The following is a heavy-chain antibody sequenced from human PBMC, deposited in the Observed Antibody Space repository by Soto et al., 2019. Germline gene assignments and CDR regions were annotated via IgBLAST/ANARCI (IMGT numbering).Heavy chain of an antibody. V-gene: IGHV1-69*01. J-gene: IGHJ4*02. D-gene: IGHD3-10*01. CDR2: IIPIFGTA. CDR1: GGTFSSYA. Sequence: QVQLVQSGAEVKKPGSSVKVSCKASGGTFSSYAISWVRQAPGQGLEWMGGIIPIFGTANYAQKFQGRVTITADESTSTAYMELSSLRSEDTAVYYCARGRLRAWSSGSGSYPFDYWGQGTLVTVSS. CDR3: ARGRLRAWSSGSGSYPFDY.